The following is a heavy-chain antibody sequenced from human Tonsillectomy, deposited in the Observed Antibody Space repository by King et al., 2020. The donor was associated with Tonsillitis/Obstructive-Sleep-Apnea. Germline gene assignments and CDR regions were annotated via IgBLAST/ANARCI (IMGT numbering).Heavy chain of an antibody. J-gene: IGHJ4*02. D-gene: IGHD3-3*01. Sequence: QLVQSGAEVKKPGASVKVSCKASGYTFTSYAMHWVRQAPGQRLEWMGWINAGNGNTNYSQKFLGTVTITRDTSASTAYMGLSSLRSEDTAVYYCAREDFWSGYTNKITGVARLRKIYFDYWGQGTLVTVSS. V-gene: IGHV1-3*01. CDR2: INAGNGNT. CDR1: GYTFTSYA. CDR3: AREDFWSGYTNKITGVARLRKIYFDY.